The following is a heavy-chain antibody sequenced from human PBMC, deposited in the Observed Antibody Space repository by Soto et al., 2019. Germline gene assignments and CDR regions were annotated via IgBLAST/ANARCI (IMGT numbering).Heavy chain of an antibody. D-gene: IGHD1-26*01. V-gene: IGHV4-31*03. Sequence: QVQLQESGPGLVKPSQTLSLTCTVSGGSISTGGYYWSWIRQHPGRGLEWIGYIYHSGMTFSNPSLQRRVAISIDTSKNKFSLKLSSVTAADTAVYYCATVRWELHGAFDIWGQGTMVSVSS. J-gene: IGHJ3*02. CDR1: GGSISTGGYY. CDR2: IYHSGMT. CDR3: ATVRWELHGAFDI.